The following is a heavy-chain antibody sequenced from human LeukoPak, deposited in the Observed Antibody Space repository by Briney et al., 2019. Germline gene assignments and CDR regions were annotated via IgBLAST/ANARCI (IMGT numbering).Heavy chain of an antibody. Sequence: GGSLRLSCGASGFTFTSYAMHWVRQAPGKGLEWVAVISYDGSNKYYADSVKGRFTISRDNSKNTLYLQMNSLRAEDTAVYYCAKDRAVVVAATPVDYWGQGTLVTVSS. CDR1: GFTFTSYA. CDR2: ISYDGSNK. D-gene: IGHD2-15*01. J-gene: IGHJ4*02. CDR3: AKDRAVVVAATPVDY. V-gene: IGHV3-30*04.